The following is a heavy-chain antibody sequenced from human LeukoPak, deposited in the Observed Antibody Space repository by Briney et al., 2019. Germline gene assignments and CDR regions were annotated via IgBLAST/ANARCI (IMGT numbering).Heavy chain of an antibody. CDR2: IYPGDSET. CDR1: GYSFTSYW. V-gene: IGHV5-51*01. Sequence: RGASLKISCEASGYSFTSYWIGWVRQMPGKGLEWMGIIYPGDSETRYSPSFQGQVTISADKSISTAYLQWSSLKASDSAMYYCARQLKFDYWGQGTLLTVSS. CDR3: ARQLKFDY. D-gene: IGHD2-8*01. J-gene: IGHJ4*02.